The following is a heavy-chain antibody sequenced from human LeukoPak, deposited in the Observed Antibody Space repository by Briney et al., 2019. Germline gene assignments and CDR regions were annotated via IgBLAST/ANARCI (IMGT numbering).Heavy chain of an antibody. Sequence: ASVKVSCKASGYTFTSYDINWVRQATGQGLEWMGWMNPNSGNTGYAQKLQGRVTMTTDTSTSTAYMELRSLRSDDTAVYYCARADWNDARDYWGQGTLVTVSS. J-gene: IGHJ4*02. D-gene: IGHD1-1*01. CDR3: ARADWNDARDY. V-gene: IGHV1-8*01. CDR2: MNPNSGNT. CDR1: GYTFTSYD.